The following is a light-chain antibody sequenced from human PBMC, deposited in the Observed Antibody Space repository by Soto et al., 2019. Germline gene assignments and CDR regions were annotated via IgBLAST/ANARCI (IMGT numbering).Light chain of an antibody. J-gene: IGKJ4*01. Sequence: EIVMTHSPATLSVSPGERATLSFSASQSVTSNLAWYQQKPGQAPRLLIYDASTRATGVPARFSGSRSGTEFTLTINSLQSEDFAVYYCQRYNNWPLNFGGGTKVDIK. CDR3: QRYNNWPLN. CDR1: QSVTSN. CDR2: DAS. V-gene: IGKV3-15*01.